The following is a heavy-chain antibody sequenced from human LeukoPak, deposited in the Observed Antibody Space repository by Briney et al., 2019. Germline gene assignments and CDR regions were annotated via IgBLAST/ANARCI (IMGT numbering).Heavy chain of an antibody. CDR1: GGSISSSSYY. Sequence: KPSGTLSLTCTVSGGSISSSSYYWGWIRQPPGKGLEWVGSIYYSGSTYYNPSLKSRVTISVDTSKNQFSLKLSSVTAADTAVYYCARHEQQLVWVDYYYYMDVWGKGTTVTVSS. D-gene: IGHD6-6*01. J-gene: IGHJ6*03. CDR2: IYYSGST. CDR3: ARHEQQLVWVDYYYYMDV. V-gene: IGHV4-39*01.